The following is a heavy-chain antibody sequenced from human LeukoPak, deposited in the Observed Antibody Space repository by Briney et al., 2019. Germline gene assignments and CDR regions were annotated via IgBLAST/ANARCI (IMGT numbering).Heavy chain of an antibody. CDR1: GFTFSSYE. V-gene: IGHV3-48*03. D-gene: IGHD3-22*01. CDR2: ISDGGSTI. Sequence: GGSLRLSCAASGFTFSSYEMNWVRQAPGKGLEWDSYISDGGSTIYYADSVKGRFTISRDNAKNSLYLQMNSLRAEDTAVYYCARYYYDSSGYYYLGYWGQGTLVTVSS. J-gene: IGHJ4*02. CDR3: ARYYYDSSGYYYLGY.